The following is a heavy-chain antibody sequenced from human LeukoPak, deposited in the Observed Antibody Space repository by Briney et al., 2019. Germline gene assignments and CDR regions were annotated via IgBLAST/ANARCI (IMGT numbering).Heavy chain of an antibody. CDR2: IYHSGST. V-gene: IGHV4-38-2*02. CDR3: ARDSPISMVRGVLDY. CDR1: GYSISSGYY. D-gene: IGHD3-10*01. Sequence: SETLSLTCTVSGYSISSGYYWGWIRQPPGKGLEWIGSIYHSGSTYYNPSLKSRVTISVDKSKNQFSLKLSSVTAADTAVYYCARDSPISMVRGVLDYWGQGTLVTVSS. J-gene: IGHJ4*02.